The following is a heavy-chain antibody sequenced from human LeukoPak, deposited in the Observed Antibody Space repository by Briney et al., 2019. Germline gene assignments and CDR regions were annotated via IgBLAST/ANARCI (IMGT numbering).Heavy chain of an antibody. CDR2: IYYSGST. V-gene: IGHV4-30-4*08. CDR3: ARDSHEEIPLDP. CDR1: GGSISSGDYY. D-gene: IGHD5-24*01. Sequence: SETLSLTCTVSGGSISSGDYYWSWIRQPPGKGLEWIGYIYYSGSTYYNPSLKSRVTISVDTSKNQFSLKLSSVTAADTAVYYCARDSHEEIPLDPWGQGTLVTVSS. J-gene: IGHJ5*02.